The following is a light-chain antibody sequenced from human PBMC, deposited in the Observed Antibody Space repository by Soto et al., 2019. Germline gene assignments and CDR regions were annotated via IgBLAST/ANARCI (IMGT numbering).Light chain of an antibody. J-gene: IGLJ2*01. CDR3: AAWADSLNVLV. CDR1: SSNIGSKS. V-gene: IGLV1-44*01. CDR2: SNN. Sequence: QAVLTQPPSVSGTPGQRVNMSCSGSSSNIGSKSVSWYQHLPQTAPKLLIYSNNQRPSGVPGRFSGSKSGTSASLAISGLQSDDETQYYCAAWADSLNVLVFGGGTKVTVL.